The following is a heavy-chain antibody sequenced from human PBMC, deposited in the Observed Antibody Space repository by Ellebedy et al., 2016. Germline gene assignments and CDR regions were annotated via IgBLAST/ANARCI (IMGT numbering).Heavy chain of an antibody. V-gene: IGHV3-48*02. D-gene: IGHD2-2*01. Sequence: GGSLRLSCAASGFSFSDYGMNWVRQAPGKGLQWVSYISSDSSYIYYADSVKGRFTIPRDIAKNSLYLQINSLRDEDTAVYYCARRLTPAGNWFDPWGQGTLVTVSS. CDR2: ISSDSSYI. CDR3: ARRLTPAGNWFDP. CDR1: GFSFSDYG. J-gene: IGHJ5*02.